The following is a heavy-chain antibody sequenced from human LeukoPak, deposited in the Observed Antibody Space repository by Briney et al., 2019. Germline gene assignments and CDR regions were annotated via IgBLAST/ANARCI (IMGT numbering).Heavy chain of an antibody. Sequence: SETLYLTCTVSGDSISSHYWSWIRQPPGKGLEWIGYIYDSGSTNYNPSLKSRVTISVDTSKNQFSLKLSSVTAADTAVYYCARFPRYWGQGILVTVSS. CDR3: ARFPRY. CDR2: IYDSGST. J-gene: IGHJ4*02. CDR1: GDSISSHY. V-gene: IGHV4-59*11.